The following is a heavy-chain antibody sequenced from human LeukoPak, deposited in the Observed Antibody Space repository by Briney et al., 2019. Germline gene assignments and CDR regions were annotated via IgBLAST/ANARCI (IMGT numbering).Heavy chain of an antibody. J-gene: IGHJ4*02. V-gene: IGHV1-69*04. CDR3: AREGLDILIGYLDY. CDR2: IIPILGIA. Sequence: SVKVSCKASGGTFSSYAISWVRQAPGQGLEWMGRIIPILGIANYAQKFQGRVTITADKSTSTAYMELSSLRSEDTAVYYCAREGLDILIGYLDYWGQGTLVTVSS. D-gene: IGHD3-9*01. CDR1: GGTFSSYA.